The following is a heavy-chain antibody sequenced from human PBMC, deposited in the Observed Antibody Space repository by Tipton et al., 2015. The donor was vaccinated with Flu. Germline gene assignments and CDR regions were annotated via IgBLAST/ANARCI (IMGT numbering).Heavy chain of an antibody. Sequence: SLRLSCAASGFTFSSYGMHWVRQAPGKGLEWVAVISYDGSNKYYADSVKGRFTISRDSSKNTLYLQMNSLRAEDTAVYYCAKDRGNQQKEKYYYYYGMDVWGQGTTVTVSS. J-gene: IGHJ6*02. CDR1: GFTFSSYG. V-gene: IGHV3-30*18. CDR3: AKDRGNQQKEKYYYYYGMDV. D-gene: IGHD1-14*01. CDR2: ISYDGSNK.